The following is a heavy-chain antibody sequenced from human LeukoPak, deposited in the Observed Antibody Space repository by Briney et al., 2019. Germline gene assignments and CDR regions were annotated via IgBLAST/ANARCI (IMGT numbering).Heavy chain of an antibody. J-gene: IGHJ6*04. Sequence: GGSLRLSWAASGFTFSDYNMNWVRQAPGKGLEWVSYITNGGSTIHHADSVKGRFTISRDNAKKTLYLQMNSLRAGDTAVYYCARVGKEGISHFLDVWGKGTTVTVSS. CDR1: GFTFSDYN. CDR2: ITNGGSTI. V-gene: IGHV3-11*04. CDR3: ARVGKEGISHFLDV. D-gene: IGHD3-3*02.